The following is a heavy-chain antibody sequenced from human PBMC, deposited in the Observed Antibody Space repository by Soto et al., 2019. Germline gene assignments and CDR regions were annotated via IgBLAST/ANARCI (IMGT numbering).Heavy chain of an antibody. Sequence: PGGSLRLSCAASGFTFSSYGMHWVRQAPGKGLEWVAVISYDGSNKYYADSVKGRFTISRDNSKNTLYLQMNSLRAEDTAVYYCAKDGIVVGGMDVWGQGTKVTVSS. J-gene: IGHJ6*02. CDR2: ISYDGSNK. CDR1: GFTFSSYG. CDR3: AKDGIVVGGMDV. D-gene: IGHD2-15*01. V-gene: IGHV3-30*18.